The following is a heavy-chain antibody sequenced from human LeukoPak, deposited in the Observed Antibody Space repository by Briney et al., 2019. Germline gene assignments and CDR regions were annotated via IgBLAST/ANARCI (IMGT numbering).Heavy chain of an antibody. J-gene: IGHJ2*01. CDR3: ARDIAVASYWYFDL. Sequence: SETLSLTCTVSGGSISSYYWSWIRQPPGKGLEWVGYIYYSGSTNYNPSLKSRVTISVDTSKNQFSLKLSSVTAADTAVYYCARDIAVASYWYFDLWGRSALVTVSS. CDR2: IYYSGST. CDR1: GGSISSYY. V-gene: IGHV4-59*01. D-gene: IGHD6-19*01.